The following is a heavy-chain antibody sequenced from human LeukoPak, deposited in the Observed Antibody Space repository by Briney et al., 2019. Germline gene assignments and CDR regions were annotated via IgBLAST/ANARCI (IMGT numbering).Heavy chain of an antibody. CDR2: IYHSGSS. CDR3: ARGYSSSWYPNWFDP. V-gene: IGHV4-38-2*02. J-gene: IGHJ5*02. Sequence: KTSETLSLTCTVSGYSISSGYYWGWIRQPPGKGLEWIGSIYHSGSSYYNPSVNSRVTISVDTSKNQFSLKLNSVTAADTAVYYCARGYSSSWYPNWFDPWGQGTLVTVSS. D-gene: IGHD6-13*01. CDR1: GYSISSGYY.